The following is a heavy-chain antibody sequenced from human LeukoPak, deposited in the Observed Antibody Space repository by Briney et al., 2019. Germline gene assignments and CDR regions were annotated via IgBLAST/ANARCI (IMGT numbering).Heavy chain of an antibody. J-gene: IGHJ4*02. CDR1: GFIFAKYA. CDR2: ISASGADT. Sequence: GGSLRLSCTTSGFIFAKYAMACVRQSPGKGLEWVSTISASGADTYYADSVKGRFTISRDNSRNALYLQLSRLRVDDTAFYYCPKPLLTPGNWGPGTLVTVSS. D-gene: IGHD4-23*01. CDR3: PKPLLTPGN. V-gene: IGHV3-23*01.